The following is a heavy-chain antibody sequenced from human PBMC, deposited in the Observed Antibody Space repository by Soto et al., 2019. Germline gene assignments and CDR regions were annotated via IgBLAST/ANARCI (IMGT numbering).Heavy chain of an antibody. Sequence: GGSLRLSCAASGFTFSSYSMNWVHQAPGKGLEWVSYISSSSSTIYYADSVKGRFTISRDNAKNSLYLQMNSLRDEDTAVYYCARESSSYNWFDPWGQGTLVTVSS. CDR3: ARESSSYNWFDP. CDR1: GFTFSSYS. V-gene: IGHV3-48*02. CDR2: ISSSSSTI. D-gene: IGHD6-13*01. J-gene: IGHJ5*02.